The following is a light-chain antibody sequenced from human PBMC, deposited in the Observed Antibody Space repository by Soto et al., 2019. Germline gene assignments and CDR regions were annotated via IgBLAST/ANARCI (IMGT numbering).Light chain of an antibody. V-gene: IGKV1-27*01. J-gene: IGKJ1*01. CDR1: QAISNY. Sequence: DIHMTQSPSSLSASVLDRVTITCRASQAISNYLAWYQQKPGRVPELLIYATSTLQSGVPSRFSGSGSGTEFTLTISSLQPEDVATYYCQKYNTARWTFGQGTKVDIK. CDR3: QKYNTARWT. CDR2: ATS.